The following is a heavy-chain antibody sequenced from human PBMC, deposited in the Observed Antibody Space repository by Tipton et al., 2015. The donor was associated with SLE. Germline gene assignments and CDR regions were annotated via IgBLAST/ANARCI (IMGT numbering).Heavy chain of an antibody. CDR1: GFTFSSYG. CDR3: AKPESAMIDLFQH. Sequence: LSLTCAASGFTFSSYGTHWVRQAPGKGLEWVAVISYDGSNKYYADSVKGRFTISRDNSKNTLYLQMNSLRAEDTAVYYCAKPESAMIDLFQHWGQGTLVTVSS. J-gene: IGHJ1*01. V-gene: IGHV3-30*18. CDR2: ISYDGSNK. D-gene: IGHD3-22*01.